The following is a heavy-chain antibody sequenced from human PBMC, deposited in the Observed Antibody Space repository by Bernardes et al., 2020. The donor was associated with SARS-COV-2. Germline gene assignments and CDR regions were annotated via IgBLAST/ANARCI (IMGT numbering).Heavy chain of an antibody. D-gene: IGHD3-10*01. V-gene: IGHV1-24*01. CDR1: GYTLTALS. CDR3: ATPPMVRGVIPWFDP. CDR2: FDPEDGET. Sequence: ASVKVSCKVSGYTLTALSMHWVRQAPGQGLEWMGGFDPEDGETIYAQKFQGRVTMTEDTSTDTAYMELSSLRSEDTAVYYCATPPMVRGVIPWFDPWGQGTLVTVSS. J-gene: IGHJ5*02.